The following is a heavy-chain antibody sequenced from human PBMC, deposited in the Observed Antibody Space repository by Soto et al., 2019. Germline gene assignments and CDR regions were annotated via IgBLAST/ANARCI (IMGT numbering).Heavy chain of an antibody. CDR1: GGSISSSSYY. V-gene: IGHV4-39*01. Sequence: QLQLQESGPGLVKPSETLSLTCTVSGGSISSSSYYWGWIRQPPGKGLEWIGSIFYSGSTYYNPSLKSLVTIAVETSKNQFSLKLSSVTAADTAVYYCARHLTYCSAGSCYSDFPYYGMDVWGQGTTVTVAS. CDR2: IFYSGST. D-gene: IGHD2-15*01. CDR3: ARHLTYCSAGSCYSDFPYYGMDV. J-gene: IGHJ6*02.